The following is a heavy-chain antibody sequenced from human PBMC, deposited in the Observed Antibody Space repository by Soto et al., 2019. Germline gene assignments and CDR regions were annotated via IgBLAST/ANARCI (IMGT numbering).Heavy chain of an antibody. CDR1: GYTFSSYA. D-gene: IGHD7-27*01. J-gene: IGHJ4*02. V-gene: IGHV1-3*01. CDR2: INAGYGNT. CDR3: ARAPGDLVYYFDY. Sequence: ASVKVSCKASGYTFSSYAMHWVRQAPGQRLEWMGWINAGYGNTKSSQKFQDRVTISRDTSASTAYMELTSLRSEDTAVYYCARAPGDLVYYFDYWGQGTLVTVSS.